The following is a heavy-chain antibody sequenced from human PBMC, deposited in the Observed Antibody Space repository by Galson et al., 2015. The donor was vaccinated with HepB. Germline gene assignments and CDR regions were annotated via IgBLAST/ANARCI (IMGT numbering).Heavy chain of an antibody. Sequence: ETLSLTCNVSSGSISRYYWSWIRLPPGRGLEWIGYIYNSGSTNFHPSLKSRLMMSVDTSNNQISLRLTSVTAADTAIYYCARAPLLGRGYFDSWGQGILVTVSS. D-gene: IGHD5-12*01. CDR3: ARAPLLGRGYFDS. J-gene: IGHJ4*02. CDR2: IYNSGST. CDR1: SGSISRYY. V-gene: IGHV4-59*01.